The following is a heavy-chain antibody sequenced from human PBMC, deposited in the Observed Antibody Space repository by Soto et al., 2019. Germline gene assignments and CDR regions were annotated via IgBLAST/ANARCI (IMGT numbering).Heavy chain of an antibody. Sequence: QVQLVQYGAEVKRPGASVKVSCRTSGYTLTHYYIHWVRQAPGQGLEWLAIINPASGSTNYAQDFQGRVTLTMDTSTTTVYMELSGLRAEDTAIFYCVRDLAAGDHWGQGTLVTVSS. CDR2: INPASGST. CDR1: GYTLTHYY. CDR3: VRDLAAGDH. V-gene: IGHV1-46*01. J-gene: IGHJ4*02. D-gene: IGHD6-13*01.